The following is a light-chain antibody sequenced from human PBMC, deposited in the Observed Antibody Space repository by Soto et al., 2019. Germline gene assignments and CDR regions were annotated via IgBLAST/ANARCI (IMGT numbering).Light chain of an antibody. Sequence: SALTQPRSVSGSPGQSVTISCTGTSSDVGRYNYVSWYQQHPGKAPKLMIYDVTKRPSGVPDRFSGSKSGNTASLTISGLQAEDEADYYCYSYAGSYTSLFGTGTKSPS. J-gene: IGLJ1*01. CDR3: YSYAGSYTSL. V-gene: IGLV2-11*01. CDR2: DVT. CDR1: SSDVGRYNY.